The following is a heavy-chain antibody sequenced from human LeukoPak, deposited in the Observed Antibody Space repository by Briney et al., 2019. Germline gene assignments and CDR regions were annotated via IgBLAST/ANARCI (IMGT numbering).Heavy chain of an antibody. CDR3: ASWVSSGGSCYSGCYGMDV. CDR1: GYSFTSYW. Sequence: GGSLQISCKGSGYSFTSYWIGWVRQMPGKGLEWMGIIYPGDSDTRYSPSFQGQVTISADKSISTAYLQWSSLKASDTAMYYCASWVSSGGSCYSGCYGMDVWGQGTTVTVSS. D-gene: IGHD2-15*01. CDR2: IYPGDSDT. J-gene: IGHJ6*02. V-gene: IGHV5-51*01.